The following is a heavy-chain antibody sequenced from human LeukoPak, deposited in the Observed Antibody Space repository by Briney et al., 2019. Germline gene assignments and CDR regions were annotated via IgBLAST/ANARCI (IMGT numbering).Heavy chain of an antibody. D-gene: IGHD3-16*01. J-gene: IGHJ6*03. CDR1: GGSFSGYY. Sequence: SETLSLTCAVYGGSFSGYYWSWIRQPPGKGLEWIGEINHSGSTNYNPSLKSRVTISVDTSKNQLSLKLSSVTAADTAVYYCARETSQKGAHYMDAWGKGTTVTISS. V-gene: IGHV4-34*01. CDR2: INHSGST. CDR3: ARETSQKGAHYMDA.